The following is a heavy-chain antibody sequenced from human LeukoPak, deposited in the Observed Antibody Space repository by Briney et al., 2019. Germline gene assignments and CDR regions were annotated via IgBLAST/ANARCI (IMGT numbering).Heavy chain of an antibody. J-gene: IGHJ4*02. V-gene: IGHV3-21*01. CDR1: GFTFSSYS. D-gene: IGHD2-15*01. Sequence: GGSLRLSCAVSGFTFSSYSMNWVRQAPGKGLEWVSSISSSSSYIYFADSVKGRFTISRDNANKSLYLQMNSLRSEDTAVYYCVRALLSSAAYWGQGTLVSVSS. CDR2: ISSSSSYI. CDR3: VRALLSSAAY.